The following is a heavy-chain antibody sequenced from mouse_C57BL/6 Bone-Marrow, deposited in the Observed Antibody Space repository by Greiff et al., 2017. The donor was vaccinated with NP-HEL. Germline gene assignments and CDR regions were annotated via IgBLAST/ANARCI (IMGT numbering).Heavy chain of an antibody. D-gene: IGHD1-1*01. CDR2: IYPGSGST. V-gene: IGHV1-55*01. Sequence: QVQLQQSGAELVKPGASVKMSCKASGFTFTSYWITWVKQRPGQGLEWIGDIYPGSGSTNYNEKFKSKATLTVDTSSSTAYMQLSSLTSEDSAVYYCTRSDYYSSSPRYFDVWGTGTTVTVSS. CDR1: GFTFTSYW. CDR3: TRSDYYSSSPRYFDV. J-gene: IGHJ1*03.